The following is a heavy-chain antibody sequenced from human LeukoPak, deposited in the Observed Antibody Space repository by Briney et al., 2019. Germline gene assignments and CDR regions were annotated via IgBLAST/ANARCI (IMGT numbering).Heavy chain of an antibody. Sequence: SETLSLTCAVYGVSFSGYYWSWIRQPPGKGLEWIGEINHSGSTNYNPSLKSRVTISVDTSKNQFSLKLSSVTAADTAVYYCARGNPTVVVPAAIRYFDYWGQGTLVTVSS. CDR1: GVSFSGYY. D-gene: IGHD2-2*01. CDR3: ARGNPTVVVPAAIRYFDY. J-gene: IGHJ4*02. CDR2: INHSGST. V-gene: IGHV4-34*01.